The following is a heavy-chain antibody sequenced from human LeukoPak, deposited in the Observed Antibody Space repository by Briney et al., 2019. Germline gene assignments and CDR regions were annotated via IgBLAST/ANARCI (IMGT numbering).Heavy chain of an antibody. CDR2: IYSGGGT. CDR3: ARKYCSGGSCYWVDDY. CDR1: GSTVSSNH. Sequence: PGGSLRLSCAASGSTVSSNHMSWVRQAPGKGLEWVSLIYSGGGTYYADSVKGRFTISRDDSKNTLSLQMNSLRAEDTAVYYCARKYCSGGSCYWVDDYWGQGTLVTVSS. J-gene: IGHJ4*02. V-gene: IGHV3-53*01. D-gene: IGHD2-15*01.